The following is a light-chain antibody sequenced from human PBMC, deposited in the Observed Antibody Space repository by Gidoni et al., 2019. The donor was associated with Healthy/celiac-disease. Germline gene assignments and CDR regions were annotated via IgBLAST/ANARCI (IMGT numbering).Light chain of an antibody. CDR1: SSDVVGYNY. Sequence: QPALTQPASVSGSPGQSIPISCTGTSSDVVGYNYVSCYQQHPGKAPKLMIYEVSNRTSGVSNRFSDAKSGNTASLTISGLQAEDEADYYCSSYTSSSTLPYVFGTGTKVTVL. CDR2: EVS. CDR3: SSYTSSSTLPYV. J-gene: IGLJ1*01. V-gene: IGLV2-14*01.